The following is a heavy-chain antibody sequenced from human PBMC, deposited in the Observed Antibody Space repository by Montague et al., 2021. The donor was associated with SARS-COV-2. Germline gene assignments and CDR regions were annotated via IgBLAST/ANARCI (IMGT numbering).Heavy chain of an antibody. D-gene: IGHD3-3*01. CDR1: GGSVNGGSYH. V-gene: IGHV4-61*01. CDR2: IYYSGST. J-gene: IGHJ4*02. Sequence: SETLSLTCTVSGGSVNGGSYHWNWIRQPPGKGLEWIGYIYYSGSTSYNPSLKSRVTISLDTSKNQFSLNLTSVTAADTALYFCARELEIHDFLSGYYIGDWGQGTLVTVSS. CDR3: ARELEIHDFLSGYYIGD.